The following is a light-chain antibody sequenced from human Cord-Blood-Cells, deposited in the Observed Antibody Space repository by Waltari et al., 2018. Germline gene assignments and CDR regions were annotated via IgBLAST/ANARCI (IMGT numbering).Light chain of an antibody. V-gene: IGLV2-8*01. Sequence: QSALTQPPSASGSPGQSVTISCTGTSSDAGGYNYVSWYQQPPGKAPTLMIYEVSKRPSGVPERFAGSKSGNTASLTVSGLQAEDEADYYCSSYAGSNNLVFGGGTKLTVL. CDR2: EVS. J-gene: IGLJ3*02. CDR3: SSYAGSNNLV. CDR1: SSDAGGYNY.